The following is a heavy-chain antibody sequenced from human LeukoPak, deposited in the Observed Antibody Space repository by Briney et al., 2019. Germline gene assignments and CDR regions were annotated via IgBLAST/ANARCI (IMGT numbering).Heavy chain of an antibody. CDR1: GFTFSSYW. J-gene: IGHJ3*02. V-gene: IGHV3-7*03. D-gene: IGHD1-26*01. CDR3: ARGGQWELRAFDI. Sequence: GGSLRLSCAASGFTFSSYWMSWVRQAPGKGLEWVANIKQDGSEKHYVDSVKGRFTISRDNAKNSLYLQMNSLRAEDTAVYYCARGGQWELRAFDIWGQGTMVTVSS. CDR2: IKQDGSEK.